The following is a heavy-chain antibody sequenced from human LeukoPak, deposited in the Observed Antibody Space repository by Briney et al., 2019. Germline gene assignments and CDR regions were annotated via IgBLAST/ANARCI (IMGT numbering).Heavy chain of an antibody. V-gene: IGHV1-2*02. CDR3: ARSNFWNSYGLDY. CDR1: GYTFTGYY. CDR2: INPNSGGT. J-gene: IGHJ4*02. Sequence: ASVKVSCKASGYTFTGYYMHWVRQAPGQGLEWMGWINPNSGGTNYAQKFQGRVTMTRDTSISTAYMELSRLRSDDTAVYYCARSNFWNSYGLDYWGQGTLVTVSS. D-gene: IGHD3-3*01.